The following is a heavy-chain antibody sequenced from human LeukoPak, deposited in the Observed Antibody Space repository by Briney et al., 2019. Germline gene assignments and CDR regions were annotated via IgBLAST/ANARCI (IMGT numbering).Heavy chain of an antibody. CDR3: ARQWRNYYGYPDY. CDR1: GGSISSSSYY. J-gene: IGHJ4*02. Sequence: PLETLSLTCTVSGGSISSSSYYWGWIRQPPGKGLEWIGSIYYSGSTYYNPSLKSRVTISVDTSKNQFSLKLSSVTAADTAVYYCARQWRNYYGYPDYWGQGTLVTVSS. CDR2: IYYSGST. V-gene: IGHV4-39*01. D-gene: IGHD3-10*01.